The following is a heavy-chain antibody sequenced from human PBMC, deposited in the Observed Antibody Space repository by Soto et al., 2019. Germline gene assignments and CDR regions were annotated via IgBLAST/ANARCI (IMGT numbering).Heavy chain of an antibody. CDR3: ARDVDGSGSYFTNY. D-gene: IGHD3-10*01. J-gene: IGHJ4*02. CDR1: GYTFTRDY. Sequence: ASVKVSCTASGYTFTRDYMHWVRQAPGQGLEWMGWISPHKGDTYYAQRLQGRVTMTTDTSTSTAYIELRSLRSDDTAVYFCARDVDGSGSYFTNYWGQGTLVTVSS. V-gene: IGHV1-18*04. CDR2: ISPHKGDT.